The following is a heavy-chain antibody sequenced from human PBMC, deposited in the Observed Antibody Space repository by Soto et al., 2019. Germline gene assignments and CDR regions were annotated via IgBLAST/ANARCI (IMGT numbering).Heavy chain of an antibody. CDR2: ISGSGGST. CDR3: ASILSQQQLVHSARLRDY. Sequence: GGSLRLSCAASGFTFSSYAMSWVRQAPGKGLEWVSAISGSGGSTYYADSVKSRFTISRDNSKNTLYLQMNSLRAEDTAVYYCASILSQQQLVHSARLRDYWGQGTLVTVSS. J-gene: IGHJ4*02. D-gene: IGHD6-13*01. V-gene: IGHV3-23*01. CDR1: GFTFSSYA.